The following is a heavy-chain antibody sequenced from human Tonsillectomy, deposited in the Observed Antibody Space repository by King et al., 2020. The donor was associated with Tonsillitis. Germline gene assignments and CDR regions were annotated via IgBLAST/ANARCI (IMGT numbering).Heavy chain of an antibody. Sequence: VQLVESGGGVVQPGRSLRLSCAASEITFSNYGMHWVRQAPGKGLEWVAGIWYYGINKKYADSVKGRFTISRDTSKNMLYLQMNSLTGEDTAISYCERDGGYRVRGVNLPLDRGSQGTLVTASS. J-gene: IGHJ5*02. CDR1: EITFSNYG. CDR2: IWYYGINK. D-gene: IGHD6-13*01. CDR3: ERDGGYRVRGVNLPLDR. V-gene: IGHV3-33*01.